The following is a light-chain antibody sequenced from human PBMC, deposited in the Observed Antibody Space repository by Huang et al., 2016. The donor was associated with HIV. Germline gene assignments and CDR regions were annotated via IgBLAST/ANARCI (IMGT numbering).Light chain of an antibody. J-gene: IGKJ2*01. CDR1: KTIRTY. V-gene: IGKV1-39*01. CDR2: SAS. CDR3: QQSFATPYT. Sequence: DIQMSQSPSSLSASVGDKITVTCRASKTIRTYLNWYQRRPGRAPNRLIYSASKLQSEVPTRFSASGSGTHFTLTITGLRSEDFATYYCQQSFATPYTFGQGT.